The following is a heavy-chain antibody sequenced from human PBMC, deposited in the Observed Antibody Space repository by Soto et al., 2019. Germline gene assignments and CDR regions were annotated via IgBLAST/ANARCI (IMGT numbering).Heavy chain of an antibody. J-gene: IGHJ6*02. CDR1: GYTFTSYD. CDR2: MNPNSGNT. V-gene: IGHV1-8*01. CDR3: ARGPRRRSITIFGVVTRSYGMDV. D-gene: IGHD3-3*01. Sequence: QVQLVQSGAEVKKPEASVKVSCKASGYTFTSYDINWVRQATGQGLEWMGWMNPNSGNTGYAQKFQGRVTMTRNTSISTAYMELSSLRSEDTAVYYCARGPRRRSITIFGVVTRSYGMDVWGQGTTVTVSS.